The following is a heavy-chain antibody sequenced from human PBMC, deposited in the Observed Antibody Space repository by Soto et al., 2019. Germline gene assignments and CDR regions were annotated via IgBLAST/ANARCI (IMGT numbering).Heavy chain of an antibody. CDR3: AKSPRGEMATD. CDR2: INTYNGMT. D-gene: IGHD5-12*01. J-gene: IGHJ4*02. Sequence: QVQLVQSGGEVKKPGASVTVSCKASGYTFINYHITWVRQAPGQGLEWMAWINTYNGMTDYAQRFQGRVTMTRDTSTSTAYMELRYLGSGDTAVYFCAKSPRGEMATDWGQGTLVTVSS. CDR1: GYTFINYH. V-gene: IGHV1-18*01.